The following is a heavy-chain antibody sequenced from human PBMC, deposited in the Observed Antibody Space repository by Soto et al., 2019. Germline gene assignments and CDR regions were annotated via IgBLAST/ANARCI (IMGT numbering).Heavy chain of an antibody. CDR1: GGSISNYY. Sequence: SETLSLTCTFSGGSISNYYWSWIRQPPGRGLEWIGHIFYSGSTNYNPALKSRVTISVDTSKSQFSLKLSSVTAADTAVYYCARVPDRWGQGTLVTVSS. J-gene: IGHJ5*02. V-gene: IGHV4-59*12. CDR2: IFYSGST. CDR3: ARVPDR. D-gene: IGHD2-2*01.